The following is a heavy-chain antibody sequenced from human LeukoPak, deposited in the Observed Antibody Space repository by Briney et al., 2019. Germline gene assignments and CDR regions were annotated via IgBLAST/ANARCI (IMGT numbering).Heavy chain of an antibody. CDR2: IHHSGTT. CDR1: GGSITTTNW. Sequence: SGTLSLTCAVSGGSITTTNWWTWVRQPPGKGLEWIGEIHHSGTTHYNPSLKTRVTISVDNSKNQFSLKLTSMTAADTAVYFCARVFGGANWGQGILVTASS. V-gene: IGHV4-4*02. J-gene: IGHJ4*02. CDR3: ARVFGGAN. D-gene: IGHD3-10*02.